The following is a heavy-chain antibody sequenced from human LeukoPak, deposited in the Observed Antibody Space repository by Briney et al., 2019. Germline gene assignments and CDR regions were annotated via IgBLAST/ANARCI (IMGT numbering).Heavy chain of an antibody. Sequence: PGGSLRLSCAASGFTFTNAWMTWVRQAPGKGLESVGRIKSKGDGETTDYAAPVKGRFSMSRDDSKATMYLQMYSLEAEDTAVYYCTTDLGLTMIRGVIVYWGQGALVTVSS. V-gene: IGHV3-15*01. CDR1: GFTFTNAW. CDR3: TTDLGLTMIRGVIVY. CDR2: IKSKGDGETT. D-gene: IGHD3-10*01. J-gene: IGHJ4*02.